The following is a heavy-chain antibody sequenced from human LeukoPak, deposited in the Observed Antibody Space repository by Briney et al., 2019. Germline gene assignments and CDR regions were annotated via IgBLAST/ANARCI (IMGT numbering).Heavy chain of an antibody. V-gene: IGHV4-34*01. CDR2: INHSGST. J-gene: IGHJ4*02. CDR3: ARHGITMVRDYFDY. CDR1: GGSFSGYY. D-gene: IGHD3-10*01. Sequence: SETLSLTCAVYGGSFSGYYWSWIRQPPGKGLEWIGEINHSGSTNYNPSLKSRVTISVDTSKNQFSLKLSSVTAADTAVYYCARHGITMVRDYFDYWGQGTLVTVSS.